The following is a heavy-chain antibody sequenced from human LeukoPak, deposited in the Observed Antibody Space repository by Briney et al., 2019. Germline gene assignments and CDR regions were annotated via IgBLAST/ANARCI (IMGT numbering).Heavy chain of an antibody. D-gene: IGHD3-22*01. CDR1: GYTFTSYG. CDR3: ASSSYYYDSSGYVY. J-gene: IGHJ4*02. V-gene: IGHV1-18*01. CDR2: ISAYNGNT. Sequence: GASVKVSCKASGYTFTSYGISWVRQAPGQGLEWMGWISAYNGNTNYAQKLQGRVTMTTDTSTSTAYMELRSLRSDDTAVYYCASSSYYYDSSGYVYWGQGTLVTVSS.